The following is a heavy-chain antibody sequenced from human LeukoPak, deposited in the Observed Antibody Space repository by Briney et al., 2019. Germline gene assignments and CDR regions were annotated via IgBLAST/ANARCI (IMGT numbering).Heavy chain of an antibody. Sequence: REASVKVSCKASGYTFTGYYMHWVRQAPGQGLEWMGWINPESGGTNYAQQFQGRVTMNRDTSISTAYMELTSLRSDDTAVYYCARLPVIVGAWSPIDYWGQGTRVTVSS. J-gene: IGHJ4*02. CDR1: GYTFTGYY. CDR3: ARLPVIVGAWSPIDY. CDR2: INPESGGT. V-gene: IGHV1-2*02. D-gene: IGHD1-26*01.